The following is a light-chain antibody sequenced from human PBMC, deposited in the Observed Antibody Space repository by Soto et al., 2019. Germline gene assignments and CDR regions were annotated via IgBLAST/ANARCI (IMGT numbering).Light chain of an antibody. CDR1: QIVSSSY. CDR3: QQYGSSST. Sequence: EIVLTQSPGTLSLSPGERATLSCRASQIVSSSYLAWYQQKPGQAPRLLIYGASSRATGIPDRFSGSGSGTDFTLTISRLEPEDFAVYYCQQYGSSSTFGQGTKVDI. V-gene: IGKV3-20*01. J-gene: IGKJ1*01. CDR2: GAS.